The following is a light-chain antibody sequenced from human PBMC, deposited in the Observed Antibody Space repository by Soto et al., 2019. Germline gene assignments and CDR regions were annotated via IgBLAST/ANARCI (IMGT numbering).Light chain of an antibody. V-gene: IGKV3-15*01. CDR1: QSVSSN. Sequence: EIVMTQSPATLSVSPGERATLSCRASQSVSSNLAWYQQKPGQAPRLLIYGASTRATGIPARFSGSGSGTEFTLTISSLQSEDFAFYYSPPSNNYTRTFGEGTTVYIK. J-gene: IGKJ1*01. CDR2: GAS. CDR3: PPSNNYTRT.